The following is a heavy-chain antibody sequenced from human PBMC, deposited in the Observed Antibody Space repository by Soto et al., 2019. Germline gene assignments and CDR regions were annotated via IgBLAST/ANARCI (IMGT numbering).Heavy chain of an antibody. CDR3: AKDTGYNWNDLAYFYY. V-gene: IGHV3-13*01. Sequence: GGSLRVSCVASGFTFSNYDMHWVRQATGKGLEWVSAIGKAGDTHYQVSVKGRFTISRDNAKNTLYLQMNSLRAEDTAVYYCAKDTGYNWNDLAYFYYWGQGTLVTVFS. J-gene: IGHJ4*02. D-gene: IGHD1-1*01. CDR1: GFTFSNYD. CDR2: IGKAGDT.